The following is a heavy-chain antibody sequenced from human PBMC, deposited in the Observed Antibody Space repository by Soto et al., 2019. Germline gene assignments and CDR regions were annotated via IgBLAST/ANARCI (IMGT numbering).Heavy chain of an antibody. Sequence: QVQLVQSGAEVKKPGASVKVSCKASGYTFTSYAMHWVRQAPGQRLEWMGWINAGNGNTKYSQKFQGRVTITRDTSASIAYMELSSLRSEDPAVYYCARVPGYSIGDLWGRGPLVTVSS. D-gene: IGHD2-21*01. V-gene: IGHV1-3*01. CDR2: INAGNGNT. CDR3: ARVPGYSIGDL. J-gene: IGHJ2*01. CDR1: GYTFTSYA.